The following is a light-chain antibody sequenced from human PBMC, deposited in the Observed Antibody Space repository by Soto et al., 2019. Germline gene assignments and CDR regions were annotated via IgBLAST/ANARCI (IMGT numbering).Light chain of an antibody. CDR3: QQYNNWPAIT. CDR2: DTS. CDR1: QSISSN. Sequence: EIVMTQSPDMLSVSPGERATLSCRVSQSISSNLAWYQQKPGQAPRLLIYDTSTRATSIPARFSGSGSGTEFTLTISGLQSEDFAIYYCQQYNNWPAITFGQGTRLEIK. V-gene: IGKV3-15*01. J-gene: IGKJ5*01.